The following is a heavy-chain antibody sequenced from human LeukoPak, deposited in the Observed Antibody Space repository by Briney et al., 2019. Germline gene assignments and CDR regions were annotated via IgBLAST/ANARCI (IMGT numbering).Heavy chain of an antibody. CDR2: IRYDGTNK. J-gene: IGHJ4*02. D-gene: IGHD3-22*01. Sequence: GGSLRLSCEASGFSFSIYGLHWVRQAPGKGPEWVAFIRYDGTNKYYADSVKGRFTISRDNSKNTVHLQMNSLRAEDTAIYYCARRAGDYSHPYDYWGQGTLVTVSS. CDR1: GFSFSIYG. V-gene: IGHV3-30*02. CDR3: ARRAGDYSHPYDY.